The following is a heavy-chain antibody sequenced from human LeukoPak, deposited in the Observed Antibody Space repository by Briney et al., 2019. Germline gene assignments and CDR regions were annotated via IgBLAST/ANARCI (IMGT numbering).Heavy chain of an antibody. J-gene: IGHJ4*02. CDR3: TADMPTSSRASDY. CDR2: FKSKTDGGTT. V-gene: IGHV3-15*01. Sequence: GGSLRLSCSASRFPLSNAWMSWVRQAPGMGVEWVGRFKSKTDGGTTDYAAPVKGRFTISRGDSKTTLYLQINSLKTDDTAVYYCTADMPTSSRASDYWGQGTLVTVSS. D-gene: IGHD1-26*01. CDR1: RFPLSNAW.